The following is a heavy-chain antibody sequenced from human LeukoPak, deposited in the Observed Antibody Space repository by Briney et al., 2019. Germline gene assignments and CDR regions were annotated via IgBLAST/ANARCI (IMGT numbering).Heavy chain of an antibody. J-gene: IGHJ4*02. V-gene: IGHV4-59*08. D-gene: IGHD3-22*01. CDR2: ISYSGST. CDR3: ARYDSSGRQFDY. CDR1: GGSISGFS. Sequence: SETLSLTCTVSGGSISGFSWSWIRQPPGKGLEWIGYISYSGSTNYNPSLKSRVTISVDTSKNQFSLKLSSVTAADTAVYYCARYDSSGRQFDYWGQGTLVTVSS.